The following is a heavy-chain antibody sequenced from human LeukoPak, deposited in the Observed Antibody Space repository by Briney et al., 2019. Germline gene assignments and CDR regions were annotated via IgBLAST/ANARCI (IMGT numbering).Heavy chain of an antibody. J-gene: IGHJ6*02. CDR2: ISSSSSYI. D-gene: IGHD5-18*01. CDR3: ARGAVDTPCGMDV. Sequence: GGSLRLSCAASGFTFSSYGMNWVRQAPVKELEWVSSISSSSSYIYYADSVKGRFTISRDNAKNSLYLQMNSLRAEDTAVYYCARGAVDTPCGMDVWGQGTTVTVSS. CDR1: GFTFSSYG. V-gene: IGHV3-21*01.